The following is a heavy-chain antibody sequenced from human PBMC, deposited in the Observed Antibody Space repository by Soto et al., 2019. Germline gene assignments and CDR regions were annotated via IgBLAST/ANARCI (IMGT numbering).Heavy chain of an antibody. CDR3: ARGGGYDPLLYFDY. CDR1: GGSFSGYY. V-gene: IGHV4-34*01. J-gene: IGHJ4*02. CDR2: INHSGST. Sequence: LETLSLTCAVYGGSFSGYYWSWIRQPPGKGLEWIGEINHSGSTNYNPSLKSRVTISVDTSKNQFSLKLSSVTAADTAVYYCARGGGYDPLLYFDYWGQGTLVTVSS. D-gene: IGHD5-12*01.